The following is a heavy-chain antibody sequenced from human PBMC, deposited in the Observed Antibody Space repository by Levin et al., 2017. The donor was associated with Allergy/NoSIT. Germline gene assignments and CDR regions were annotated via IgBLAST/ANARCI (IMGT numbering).Heavy chain of an antibody. CDR3: ARGAWLAPLDY. D-gene: IGHD6-19*01. J-gene: IGHJ4*02. CDR2: IYYSGST. CDR1: GGSISSYY. Sequence: SETLSLTCTVSGGSISSYYWSWIRQPPGKGLEWIGYIYYSGSTNYNPSLKSRVTISVDTSKNQFSLKLSSVTAADTAVYYCARGAWLAPLDYWGQGTLVTVSS. V-gene: IGHV4-59*01.